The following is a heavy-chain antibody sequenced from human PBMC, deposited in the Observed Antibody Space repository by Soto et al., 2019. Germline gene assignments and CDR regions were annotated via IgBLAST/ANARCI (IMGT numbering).Heavy chain of an antibody. CDR3: AKDFRITGTTGPDSTDV. J-gene: IGHJ6*02. CDR1: GFTFSSYG. V-gene: IGHV3-30*18. Sequence: PGGSLRLSCAASGFTFSSYGMHWVRQAPGKGLEWVAVISYDGSNKYYADSVKGRFTISRDNSKNTLYLQMNSLRAEDTAVYYCAKDFRITGTTGPDSTDVWGQGTTVTVSS. CDR2: ISYDGSNK. D-gene: IGHD1-7*01.